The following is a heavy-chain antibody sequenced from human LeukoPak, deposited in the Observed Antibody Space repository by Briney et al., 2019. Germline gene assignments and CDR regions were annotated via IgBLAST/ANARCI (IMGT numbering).Heavy chain of an antibody. D-gene: IGHD5-18*01. Sequence: GGSLRLSCAASGFTFSSYAMHWVRQAPGKGLEYVSAISSNGGSTYYANSVKGRFTISRDNSKNTLYLQMGSLRAEDMAVYYCAREVEDSYGYGNWFDPWGQGTLVTVSS. CDR2: ISSNGGST. CDR3: AREVEDSYGYGNWFDP. J-gene: IGHJ5*02. V-gene: IGHV3-64*01. CDR1: GFTFSSYA.